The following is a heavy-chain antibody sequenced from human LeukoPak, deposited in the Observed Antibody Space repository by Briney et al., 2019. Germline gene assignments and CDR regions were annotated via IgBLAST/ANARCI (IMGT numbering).Heavy chain of an antibody. J-gene: IGHJ4*02. V-gene: IGHV1-69*04. Sequence: SLRVSSTASGDTFTTDAISSGRHTPGQGLEWMGRIIPILGRANYAQKFQGRVTITADRSTSTAYMELSSLRSEDTAVYYCARREGGEMATNWKRDYFDYWGRGTLVSVSS. CDR1: GDTFTTDA. CDR3: ARREGGEMATNWKRDYFDY. D-gene: IGHD5-24*01. CDR2: IIPILGRA.